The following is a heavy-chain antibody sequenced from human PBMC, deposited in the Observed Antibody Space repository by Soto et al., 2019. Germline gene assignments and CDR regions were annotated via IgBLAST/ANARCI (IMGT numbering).Heavy chain of an antibody. J-gene: IGHJ3*02. V-gene: IGHV3-73*01. Sequence: LRLSCAASGFTFSGSAMHWVRQASGKGLEWVGRIRSKGNSYATAYAASVKGRFTISRDDSKNTAYLQMNSLKTEDTAVYYCTRLLSDAFDIWGQGTMVTVSS. CDR1: GFTFSGSA. CDR3: TRLLSDAFDI. CDR2: IRSKGNSYAT.